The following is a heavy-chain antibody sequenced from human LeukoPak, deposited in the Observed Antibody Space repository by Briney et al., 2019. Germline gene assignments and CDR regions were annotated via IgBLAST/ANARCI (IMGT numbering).Heavy chain of an antibody. J-gene: IGHJ3*02. D-gene: IGHD5-24*01. CDR1: GGTFSSYA. Sequence: ASVKVSCKASGGTFSSYAISWVRQAPGQGLEWMGGIIPIFGTANYAQKFQGRVTITADESTSTAYMELSSLRSEDTAVYYCARQEWLEDAFDIWGQGTMVTVSS. V-gene: IGHV1-69*13. CDR3: ARQEWLEDAFDI. CDR2: IIPIFGTA.